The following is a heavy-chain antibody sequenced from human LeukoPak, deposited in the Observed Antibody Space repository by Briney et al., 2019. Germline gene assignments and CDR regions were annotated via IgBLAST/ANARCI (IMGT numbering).Heavy chain of an antibody. V-gene: IGHV3-23*01. Sequence: PGWSLRLSCAASGFTFSSYAMSWVRQAPGKGLEWVSAISGSGGGTYYADSVKGRFTISRDNSKNTLYLQMNSLRAEDTAVYYCAKNVYWWELLLFDYWGQGTLVTVSS. CDR1: GFTFSSYA. D-gene: IGHD1-26*01. CDR3: AKNVYWWELLLFDY. CDR2: ISGSGGGT. J-gene: IGHJ4*02.